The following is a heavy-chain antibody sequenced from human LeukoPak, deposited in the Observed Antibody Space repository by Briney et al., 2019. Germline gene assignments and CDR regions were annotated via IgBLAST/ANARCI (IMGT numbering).Heavy chain of an antibody. CDR2: IYIVGYT. Sequence: GGSLRLSCAASGFTVSSNYMSWVRQAPGKGLEWVSVIYIVGYTYYADSVKGRFTISRDNAKNSLYLQMNSLRAEDTAVYYCARDDIKQLALSFDYWGQGTLVTVSS. V-gene: IGHV3-53*01. D-gene: IGHD6-6*01. CDR3: ARDDIKQLALSFDY. CDR1: GFTVSSNY. J-gene: IGHJ4*02.